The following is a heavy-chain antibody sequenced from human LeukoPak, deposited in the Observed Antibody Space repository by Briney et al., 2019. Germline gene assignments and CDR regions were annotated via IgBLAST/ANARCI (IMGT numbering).Heavy chain of an antibody. CDR2: ISASGDRT. J-gene: IGHJ1*01. D-gene: IGHD3-3*01. V-gene: IGHV3-23*01. CDR3: AKDLPKITIFGALQH. Sequence: TGGSLRLSCAASGFIFSSYVVSWVRQAPGKGLEWVSGISASGDRTYYADSVKGRFTISRDNSKSTLYLQMNSLRAEDTAIYYCAKDLPKITIFGALQHWGQGTLVTVSS. CDR1: GFIFSSYV.